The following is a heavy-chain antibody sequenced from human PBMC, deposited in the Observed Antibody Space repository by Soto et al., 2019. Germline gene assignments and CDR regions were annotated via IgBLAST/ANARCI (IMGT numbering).Heavy chain of an antibody. V-gene: IGHV3-48*01. CDR1: GFTFSSYS. Sequence: EVQLVESGGCLVQPGGSLRLSCAASGFTFSSYSMNWVRQAPGKGLEWVSYISSSRSTIYYADSVKGRFTISRDNAKNSLYLQMNSLRAEDTAVYYCARDCPGSSTTCYGNEWFDSWGQGTLVTVSS. CDR2: ISSSRSTI. CDR3: ARDCPGSSTTCYGNEWFDS. D-gene: IGHD2-2*01. J-gene: IGHJ5*01.